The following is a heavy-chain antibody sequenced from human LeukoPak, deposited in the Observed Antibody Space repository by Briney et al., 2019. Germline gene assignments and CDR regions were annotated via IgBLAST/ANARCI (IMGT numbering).Heavy chain of an antibody. CDR1: GYTFTSYD. V-gene: IGHV1-18*01. J-gene: IGHJ6*02. CDR2: ISAYNGNT. D-gene: IGHD2-2*02. Sequence: GASVKVSCKASGYTFTSYDINWVRQAPGQGLEWMGWISAYNGNTNYAQKLQGRVTMTTDTSTSTAYMELRSLRSDDTAVYYCARDIVVVPAAIQYYYGMDVWGQGTTVTVSS. CDR3: ARDIVVVPAAIQYYYGMDV.